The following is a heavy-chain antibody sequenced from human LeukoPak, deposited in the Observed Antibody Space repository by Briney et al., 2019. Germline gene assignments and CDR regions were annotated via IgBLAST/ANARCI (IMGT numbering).Heavy chain of an antibody. D-gene: IGHD3-9*01. V-gene: IGHV1-2*02. CDR1: GYTFTGYY. J-gene: IGHJ4*02. Sequence: ASVKVSCKASGYTFTGYYMHWVRQAPGQGLEWMGWINPNSGGTNYAQKFQDRVTMTRDTSISTAYMELSRLTSDDTAVYYCARDWLLRYSEGGFDYWGQGTLVTVSS. CDR2: INPNSGGT. CDR3: ARDWLLRYSEGGFDY.